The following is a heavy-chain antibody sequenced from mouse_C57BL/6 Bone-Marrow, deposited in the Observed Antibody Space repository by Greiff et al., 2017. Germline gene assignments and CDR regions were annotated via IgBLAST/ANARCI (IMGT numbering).Heavy chain of an antibody. Sequence: QVQLQQSGAELMKPGASVKFSCTATGSTFNGDWMQWVKQRPGHGLEWIGEILPGSGSTDYNEKFKGKATFTADTSSTTAYLQLSSLTAEDSAIYYCARSDGSSSAWFAYWGQETLVTVSA. CDR3: ARSDGSSSAWFAY. CDR1: GSTFNGDW. J-gene: IGHJ3*01. CDR2: ILPGSGST. D-gene: IGHD1-1*01. V-gene: IGHV1-9*01.